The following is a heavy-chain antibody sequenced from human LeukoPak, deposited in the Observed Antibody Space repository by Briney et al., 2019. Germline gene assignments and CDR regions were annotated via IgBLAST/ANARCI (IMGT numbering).Heavy chain of an antibody. J-gene: IGHJ4*02. CDR1: GGSISSYY. Sequence: PSETLSLTCAVSGGSISSYYWSWIRQPPGKGLEWSGYIYYSGSTNYNPSLKSRVTISVDTSKNQFSLKLSSVTGADTAVYYCARRTGYYDGFDYWGQGTLVTVSS. V-gene: IGHV4-59*01. D-gene: IGHD3/OR15-3a*01. CDR3: ARRTGYYDGFDY. CDR2: IYYSGST.